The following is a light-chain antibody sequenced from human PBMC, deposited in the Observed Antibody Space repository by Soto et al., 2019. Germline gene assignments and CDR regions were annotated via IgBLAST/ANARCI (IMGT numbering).Light chain of an antibody. J-gene: IGKJ5*01. CDR3: QQYNNWPFS. V-gene: IGKV3-15*01. CDR2: DIS. Sequence: EISMTQFPAILSAFLWEAATLSCGAAQDVTTNLAWYQLRRGQPPRLLIYDISTRATGVPARFSGSGSGTEFTLTISGLQSEDFALYFCQQYNNWPFSFGPGTRLEI. CDR1: QDVTTN.